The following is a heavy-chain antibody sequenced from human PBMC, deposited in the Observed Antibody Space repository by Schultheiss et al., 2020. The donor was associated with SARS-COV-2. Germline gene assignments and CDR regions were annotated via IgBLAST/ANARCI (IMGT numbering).Heavy chain of an antibody. CDR2: TYHSGDT. V-gene: IGHV4-30-4*01. CDR3: ARYYYDGTGDNWFDP. CDR1: GGSISSGDFY. Sequence: SETLSLTCTVSGGSISSGDFYCSWIRQPPGKGLEWIGYTYHSGDTHYNPSLKSRATISVDTAKNQFSLQLSSVTAADTAVYYCARYYYDGTGDNWFDPWGQGIQVTVSS. D-gene: IGHD3-3*01. J-gene: IGHJ5*02.